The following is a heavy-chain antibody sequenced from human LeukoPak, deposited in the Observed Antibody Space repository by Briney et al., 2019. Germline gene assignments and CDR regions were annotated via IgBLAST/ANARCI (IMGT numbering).Heavy chain of an antibody. CDR1: GFTFSSYG. J-gene: IGHJ1*01. CDR3: AGSLYYDSSAYAEKYLHH. D-gene: IGHD3-22*01. V-gene: IGHV3-30*03. CDR2: ISYDGSNK. Sequence: GGSLRLSCAASGFTFSSYGMHWFRQAPGKGLEWVAVISYDGSNKYYADSVKGRFTISRDNSKNTLYLQMNSLRVEDTAVYYCAGSLYYDSSAYAEKYLHHWGQGTLVTVSS.